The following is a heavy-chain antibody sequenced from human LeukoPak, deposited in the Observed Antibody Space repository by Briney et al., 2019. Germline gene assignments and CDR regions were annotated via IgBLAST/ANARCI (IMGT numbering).Heavy chain of an antibody. CDR1: GYSFTNYA. Sequence: GASVKVSCKASGYSFTNYAMNWVRQAPGQGLEWMGWIHPSTGNPTYAQGFTGRFVFSLDTSVSTTYLQISSLKAEDTAVYFYARAFQSLGGLSLPDYWGQGTLLTVSS. V-gene: IGHV7-4-1*02. D-gene: IGHD3-16*02. J-gene: IGHJ4*02. CDR3: ARAFQSLGGLSLPDY. CDR2: IHPSTGNP.